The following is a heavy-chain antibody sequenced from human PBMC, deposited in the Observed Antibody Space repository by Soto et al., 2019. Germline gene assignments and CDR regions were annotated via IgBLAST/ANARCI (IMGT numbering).Heavy chain of an antibody. CDR1: GFTFKTIA. CDR2: ISGTAVSS. V-gene: IGHV3-23*01. Sequence: GGSLTLSCAATGFTFKTIAMTRVRQAPGKGLEWVSSISGTAVSSYHADSVKGRFTISRDNSKNTLYLQMNGLRVEDTAIYYCAKGETSGNYWDFDTWGPGTLVTVSS. J-gene: IGHJ4*02. CDR3: AKGETSGNYWDFDT. D-gene: IGHD1-26*01.